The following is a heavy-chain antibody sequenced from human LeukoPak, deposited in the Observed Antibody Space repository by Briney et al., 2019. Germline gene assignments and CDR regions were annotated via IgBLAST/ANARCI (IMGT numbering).Heavy chain of an antibody. CDR3: ARDRSPIVVVPAAIWIGWFDP. D-gene: IGHD2-2*01. CDR1: GFTFSSYA. J-gene: IGHJ5*02. V-gene: IGHV3-30*04. Sequence: GRSLRLSCAASGFTFSSYAMHWVRQAPGKGLEWVAVISYDGNNKYYADSVKGRFTISRDNSKNTLYLQMNSLRAEDTAVYYCARDRSPIVVVPAAIWIGWFDPWGQGTLVTVSS. CDR2: ISYDGNNK.